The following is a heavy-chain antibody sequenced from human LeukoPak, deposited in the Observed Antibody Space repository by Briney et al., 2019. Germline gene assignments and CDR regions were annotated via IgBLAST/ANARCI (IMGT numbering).Heavy chain of an antibody. CDR3: AGLVGRYSSGLYYYYFDY. V-gene: IGHV4-4*02. J-gene: IGHJ4*02. D-gene: IGHD3-22*01. CDR1: GDSINSLDL. Sequence: SETLSLTCTVSGDSINSLDLWSWVRQPPGKGLEWIGEMYLSGTTHSNPSVKSRVTISMDKSKNQFFLNLSSVTAADTAVYYCAGLVGRYSSGLYYYYFDYWGQGTLVTVSS. CDR2: MYLSGTT.